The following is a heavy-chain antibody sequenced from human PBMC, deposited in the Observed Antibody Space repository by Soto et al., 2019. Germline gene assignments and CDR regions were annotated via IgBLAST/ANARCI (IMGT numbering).Heavy chain of an antibody. CDR1: GGSISSSSYY. D-gene: IGHD6-19*01. CDR3: ARQMEWLVVYFDY. V-gene: IGHV4-39*01. Sequence: SETLSLTCTVSGGSISSSSYYWGWIRQPPGKGLEWIGSIYYSGSTYYNPSLKSRVTISVDTSKNQFSLKLSSVTAADTAVYYCARQMEWLVVYFDYWGQGTLVTVSS. CDR2: IYYSGST. J-gene: IGHJ4*02.